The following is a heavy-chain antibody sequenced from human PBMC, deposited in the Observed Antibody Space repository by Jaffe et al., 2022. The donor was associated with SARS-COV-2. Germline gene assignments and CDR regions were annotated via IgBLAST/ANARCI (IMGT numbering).Heavy chain of an antibody. Sequence: EVQLVESGGGLVKPGGSLRLSCAASGFTFSNAWMSWVRQAPGKGLEWVGRIKSKTDGGTTDYAAPVKGRFTISRDDSKNTLYLQMNSLKTEDTAVYYCTGTNIPEKYCTNGVCYKHGAAPSVTGDYWGQGTLVTVSS. V-gene: IGHV3-15*01. CDR2: IKSKTDGGTT. D-gene: IGHD2-8*01. J-gene: IGHJ4*02. CDR1: GFTFSNAW. CDR3: TGTNIPEKYCTNGVCYKHGAAPSVTGDY.